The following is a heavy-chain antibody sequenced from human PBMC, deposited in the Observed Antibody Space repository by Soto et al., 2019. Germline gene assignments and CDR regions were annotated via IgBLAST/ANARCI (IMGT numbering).Heavy chain of an antibody. CDR2: VYWNGDK. D-gene: IGHD3-3*01. Sequence: QITLKESGPALVKPTQTVTLTCTFSGFSLTTAGLGVTWIRQSPGKAPEWLALVYWNGDKRYSPSLRNRLTITSDTSRNQVVLTLTNMDTVDTATYYCGHRSSSFDFWGNDYWGQGILVTVSS. CDR3: GHRSSSFDFWGNDY. V-gene: IGHV2-5*01. J-gene: IGHJ4*02. CDR1: GFSLTTAGLG.